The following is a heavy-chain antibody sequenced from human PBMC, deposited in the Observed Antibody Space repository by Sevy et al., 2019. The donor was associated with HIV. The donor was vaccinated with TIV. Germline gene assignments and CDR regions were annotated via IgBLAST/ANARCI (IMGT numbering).Heavy chain of an antibody. Sequence: ASVKVSCKASGFTFTSSAVQWVRQARGQRLEWIGWIVVGSGNTNYAQKFQERVTITRDMSTSTAYMELSSLRAEDTAVYYCAADSYCGGDCYSGDFDYWGQGPLVTVSS. D-gene: IGHD2-21*02. J-gene: IGHJ4*02. CDR1: GFTFTSSA. CDR3: AADSYCGGDCYSGDFDY. V-gene: IGHV1-58*01. CDR2: IVVGSGNT.